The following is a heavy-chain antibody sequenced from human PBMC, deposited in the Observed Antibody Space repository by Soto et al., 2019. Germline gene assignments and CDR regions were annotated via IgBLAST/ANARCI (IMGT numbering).Heavy chain of an antibody. J-gene: IGHJ4*02. Sequence: SETLSLICAVYGGSFSGYYWSWIRQPPGKGLEWIGEINHSGSTNYNPSLKSRVTISVDTSKNQFSLKLSSVTAADTAVYYCARVVTNFDYWGQGTLVTGSS. CDR1: GGSFSGYY. CDR3: ARVVTNFDY. V-gene: IGHV4-34*01. D-gene: IGHD4-4*01. CDR2: INHSGST.